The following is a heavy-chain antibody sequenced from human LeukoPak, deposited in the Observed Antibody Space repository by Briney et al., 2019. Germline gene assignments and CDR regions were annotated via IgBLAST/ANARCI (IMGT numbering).Heavy chain of an antibody. J-gene: IGHJ3*02. D-gene: IGHD6-13*01. CDR1: GFTVSSSY. V-gene: IGHV3-23*01. Sequence: GGSLRLSCAASGFTVSSSYMSWVRQAPGKGLEWVSAISGSGGSTYYADSVKGRFTISRDNSKNTLYLQMNSLRAEDTAVYYCAKGSAAAGTIYTFDIWGQGTMVTVSS. CDR3: AKGSAAAGTIYTFDI. CDR2: ISGSGGST.